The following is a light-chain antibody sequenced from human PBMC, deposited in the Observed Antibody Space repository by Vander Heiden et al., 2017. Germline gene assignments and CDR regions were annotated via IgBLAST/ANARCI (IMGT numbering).Light chain of an antibody. Sequence: EIVLTHSPGTLSLSPGERATLSCRASQSISSSYLAWYQQKPGQAPRLLIHGTSSRATGIPDRFSGSGSGTDFTLTITRLEPEDFAVYYCQQYSSSPLTFGQGTKLEIK. CDR2: GTS. J-gene: IGKJ2*01. V-gene: IGKV3-20*01. CDR3: QQYSSSPLT. CDR1: QSISSSY.